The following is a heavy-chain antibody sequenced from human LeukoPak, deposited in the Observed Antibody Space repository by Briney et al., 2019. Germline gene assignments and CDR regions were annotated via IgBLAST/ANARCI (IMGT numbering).Heavy chain of an antibody. CDR3: ARGRYFGSYGVDY. V-gene: IGHV4-4*02. D-gene: IGHD1-26*01. CDR1: GGSISSSKW. Sequence: SETLSLTCAVSGGSISSSKWWSWVRQPPGKGLEWIGEINHSGSTNYNPSLKSRVTISVDTSKNQFSLKLSSVTAADTAVYYCARGRYFGSYGVDYWGQGTLVTVSS. CDR2: INHSGST. J-gene: IGHJ4*02.